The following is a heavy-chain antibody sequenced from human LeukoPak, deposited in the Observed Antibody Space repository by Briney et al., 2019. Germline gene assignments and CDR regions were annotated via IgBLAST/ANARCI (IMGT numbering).Heavy chain of an antibody. V-gene: IGHV3-7*01. J-gene: IGHJ4*02. CDR3: ARHLSGVTGYTYGRGIDY. CDR2: INKDGSEK. CDR1: GFTFSSYW. D-gene: IGHD5-18*01. Sequence: QAGGSLRLSCAASGFTFSSYWMSWVRQAPEKGLEWVANINKDGSEKYYVDCVKGRFTISRDNAKTSLYLQMISLRAEDTAVYYCARHLSGVTGYTYGRGIDYCGQGTLVTVSS.